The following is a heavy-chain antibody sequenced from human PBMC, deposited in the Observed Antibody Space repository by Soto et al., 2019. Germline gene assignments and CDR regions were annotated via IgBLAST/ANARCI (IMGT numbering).Heavy chain of an antibody. Sequence: SETLSLTCTVAGGCISSYYWTWIRQPPGQGLEWIRYSYYSVSTNYNPSLKRRVTISVYTSKNQCSLKLSSVTAADKTVYYCARALVVPAAMVYFEYWGKRTRESASS. CDR1: GGCISSYY. CDR3: ARALVVPAAMVYFEY. J-gene: IGHJ4*02. V-gene: IGHV4-59*01. D-gene: IGHD2-2*01. CDR2: SYYSVST.